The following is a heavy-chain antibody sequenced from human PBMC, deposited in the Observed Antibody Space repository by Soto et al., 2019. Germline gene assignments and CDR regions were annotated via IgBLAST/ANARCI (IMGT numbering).Heavy chain of an antibody. D-gene: IGHD3-10*01. Sequence: HVQLEQSAGEVRKPGASVKVSCRASGYSFIGYGMTWLRQAPGQGPEWMGWISTHDGNTNPAQKFQGRVTMTADKATNTAYMELRSLTSDDTAVYYCARDFYGSGRGWFDPWGQGNLVTVSS. CDR2: ISTHDGNT. V-gene: IGHV1-18*01. J-gene: IGHJ5*02. CDR3: ARDFYGSGRGWFDP. CDR1: GYSFIGYG.